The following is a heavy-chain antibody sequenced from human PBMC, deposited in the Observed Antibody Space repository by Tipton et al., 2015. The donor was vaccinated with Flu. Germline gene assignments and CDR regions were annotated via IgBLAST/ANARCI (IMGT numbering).Heavy chain of an antibody. CDR2: IRSKASNYAT. CDR1: GFPFSESA. Sequence: CAASGFPFSESAIHWVRQASGKGLEWVGRIRSKASNYATAYAASVRGRFTIFRDESKNTAYLQMNSLENEDTAVYYCSRYTTVQGSDFMWGQGTLVTVSS. D-gene: IGHD2-21*02. V-gene: IGHV3-73*01. CDR3: SRYTTVQGSDFM. J-gene: IGHJ4*02.